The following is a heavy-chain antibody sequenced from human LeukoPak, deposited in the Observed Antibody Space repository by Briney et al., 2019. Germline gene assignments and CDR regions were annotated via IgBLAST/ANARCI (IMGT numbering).Heavy chain of an antibody. CDR1: GFTFSSYS. D-gene: IGHD6-6*01. V-gene: IGHV3-21*01. CDR2: ISSSSSYI. Sequence: GGSLRLSCAASGFTFSSYSMNWVRQAPGKGLEWVSSISSSSSYIYYADSVKVRFTISRDNAKNSLYLQMNSLRAEDTAVYYCARGPEYGPRSTAWGQGTLVTVSS. J-gene: IGHJ5*02. CDR3: ARGPEYGPRSTA.